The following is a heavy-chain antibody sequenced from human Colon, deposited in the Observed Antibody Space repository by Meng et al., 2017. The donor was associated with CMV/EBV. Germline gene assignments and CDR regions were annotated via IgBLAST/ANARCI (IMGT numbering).Heavy chain of an antibody. J-gene: IGHJ4*02. CDR1: GITMSNSW. V-gene: IGHV3-7*04. CDR2: IKGDGSEI. Sequence: VDLVEYGGGLGKPGGALRLSCVVSGITMSNSWMSWVRQAPAKGLEWVANIKGDGSEIQYVDSVKGRFTVSRDNTKNSLYLQMNILKTEDTAVYYCVRGSSSFWGQGTLVTVSS. D-gene: IGHD6-13*01. CDR3: VRGSSSF.